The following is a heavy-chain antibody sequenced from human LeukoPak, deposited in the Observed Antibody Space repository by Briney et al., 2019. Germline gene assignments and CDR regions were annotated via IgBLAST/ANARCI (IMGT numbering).Heavy chain of an antibody. D-gene: IGHD6-13*01. CDR1: GYTFTGYY. J-gene: IGHJ6*03. V-gene: IGHV1-2*02. Sequence: GASVKVSCKASGYTFTGYYMHWVRQAPGQGLGWMGWINPNSGGTNYAQKFQGRVTMTRDTSISTAYMELSGLRSDDTAVYYCARGELYSSSWTYYCYYMDVWGKGTTVTVSS. CDR3: ARGELYSSSWTYYCYYMDV. CDR2: INPNSGGT.